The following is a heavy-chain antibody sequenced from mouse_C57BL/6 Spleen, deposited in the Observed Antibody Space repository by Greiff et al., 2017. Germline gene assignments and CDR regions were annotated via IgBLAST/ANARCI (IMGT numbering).Heavy chain of an antibody. D-gene: IGHD2-2*01. J-gene: IGHJ4*01. CDR3: ASIYYGYDEDAMDY. CDR1: GFNIKDYY. Sequence: EVQLQQSGAELVKPGASVKLSCTASGFNIKDYYMHWVKQRTEQGLEWIGRIDPEDGETKYAPKFPGKATITADTSSNTAYLQLSSLTSEDTAVYYCASIYYGYDEDAMDYGGQGTSVTVSS. CDR2: IDPEDGET. V-gene: IGHV14-2*01.